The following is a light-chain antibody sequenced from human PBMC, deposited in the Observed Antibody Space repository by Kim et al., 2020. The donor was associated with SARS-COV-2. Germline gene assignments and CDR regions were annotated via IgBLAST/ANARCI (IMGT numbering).Light chain of an antibody. CDR1: KLGEKY. J-gene: IGLJ2*01. CDR2: EDT. V-gene: IGLV3-1*01. CDR3: QGWDSGTVV. Sequence: SVTPGQTAHITCPGDKLGEKYVCWYQQKAGQSPVLVIYEDTKRASGIPERFSGSNFGNTAPLTISGTQAMDEADYYCQGWDSGTVVFGGGTQLTV.